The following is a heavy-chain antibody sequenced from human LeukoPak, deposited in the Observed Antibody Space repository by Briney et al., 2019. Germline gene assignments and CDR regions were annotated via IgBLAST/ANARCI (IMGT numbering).Heavy chain of an antibody. CDR2: INPDSGGT. CDR3: ARGSLLWFGELPDY. D-gene: IGHD3-10*01. V-gene: IGHV1-2*02. Sequence: ASVKVSCKASGYTFTGYYMHWVRQAPGQGLEWMGWINPDSGGTSYAQKFQGRVTMTRDTSINTHYMELARLRSDDTAVYYCARGSLLWFGELPDYWGQGTLVTVSS. CDR1: GYTFTGYY. J-gene: IGHJ4*02.